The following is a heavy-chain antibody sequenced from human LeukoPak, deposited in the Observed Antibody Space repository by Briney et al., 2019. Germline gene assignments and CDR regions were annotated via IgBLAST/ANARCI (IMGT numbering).Heavy chain of an antibody. Sequence: GESLKISCKASGYSFTSYWIGWVRQMPGKGLEWMGIIYPGDSDTRYSPSFQGQVTISADKSISTAYLQWSSLKASDTAMYYCAAGGPAAAVVEGRINWLDPWGQGTLVTVSS. CDR3: AAGGPAAAVVEGRINWLDP. CDR2: IYPGDSDT. J-gene: IGHJ5*02. CDR1: GYSFTSYW. V-gene: IGHV5-51*01. D-gene: IGHD6-13*01.